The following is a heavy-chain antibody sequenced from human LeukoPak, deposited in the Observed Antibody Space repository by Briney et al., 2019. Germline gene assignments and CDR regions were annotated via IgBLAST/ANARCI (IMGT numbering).Heavy chain of an antibody. CDR3: ATVSPMGRRGGIDY. CDR1: GYTFTGHY. V-gene: IGHV1-2*02. J-gene: IGHJ4*02. CDR2: INPNSGGT. D-gene: IGHD3-16*01. Sequence: APVKVSCKASGYTFTGHYMHWVRRAPGQGLEWIGWINPNSGGTNYAQKFQGRVTMTRDTSISTAYMELSSLRSEDTAVYYCATVSPMGRRGGIDYWGQGTLVTVSS.